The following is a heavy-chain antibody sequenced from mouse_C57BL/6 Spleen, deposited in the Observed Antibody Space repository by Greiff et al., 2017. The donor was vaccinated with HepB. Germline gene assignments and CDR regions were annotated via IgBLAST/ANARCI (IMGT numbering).Heavy chain of an antibody. D-gene: IGHD1-1*01. CDR2: IDPSDSGT. Sequence: QVQLQQPGAELVRPGSSVKLSCKASGYTFTSYWMHWVKQRPIQGLEWIGNIDPSDSGTHYNQKFKDKATLTVDKSSSTAYMQLSSLTSEDSAVYYCARYYYGNWYFDVWGTGTTVTVSS. CDR3: ARYYYGNWYFDV. V-gene: IGHV1-52*01. J-gene: IGHJ1*03. CDR1: GYTFTSYW.